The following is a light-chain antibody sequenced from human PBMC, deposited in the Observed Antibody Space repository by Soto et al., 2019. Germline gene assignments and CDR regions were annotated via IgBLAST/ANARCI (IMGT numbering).Light chain of an antibody. V-gene: IGLV6-57*01. Sequence: NFMLTQPHSVSESPGKTVTISCTRTSGRIASNYVQWYQQRPGSSPTTVIYDDNQRPSGVPDRFSGSIDSSSNSASLTISGLKTEDEADYCCHSYDSSHHWVFGGGTQLTVL. CDR1: SGRIASNY. CDR3: HSYDSSHHWV. CDR2: DDN. J-gene: IGLJ3*02.